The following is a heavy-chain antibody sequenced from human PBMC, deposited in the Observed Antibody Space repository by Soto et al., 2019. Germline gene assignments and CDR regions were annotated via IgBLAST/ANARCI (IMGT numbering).Heavy chain of an antibody. D-gene: IGHD2-2*02. Sequence: QVQLVESGGGVVQPGRSLRLSCAASGFTFSSYGMHWVRQAPGKGLEWVAVIWYDGSNKYYADSVKGRFTISRDNSKNTLYLQMNSLRAEDTAVYYCARDQDIVVVPAAIYYYYGMDVWGQVTTVTVSS. J-gene: IGHJ6*02. CDR1: GFTFSSYG. V-gene: IGHV3-33*01. CDR2: IWYDGSNK. CDR3: ARDQDIVVVPAAIYYYYGMDV.